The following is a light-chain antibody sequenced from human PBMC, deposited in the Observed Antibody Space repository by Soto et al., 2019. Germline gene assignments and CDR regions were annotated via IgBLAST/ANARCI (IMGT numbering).Light chain of an antibody. Sequence: QSVLTQSPSASASLGASVKLTCTLSSGHSSYAITWLQQQPEKGPRYLMKLNSDGSHSKGDGIPDRFSGSTSGAERYLTISSLQYEDEADYYCQTWDNGMVVFGGGTKLTVL. CDR1: SGHSSYA. J-gene: IGLJ2*01. CDR2: LNSDGSH. CDR3: QTWDNGMVV. V-gene: IGLV4-69*01.